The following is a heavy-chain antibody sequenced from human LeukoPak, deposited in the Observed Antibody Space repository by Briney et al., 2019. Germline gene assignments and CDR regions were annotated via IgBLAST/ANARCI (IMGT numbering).Heavy chain of an antibody. CDR1: GFTFSSYA. V-gene: IGHV3-30*04. D-gene: IGHD3-9*01. J-gene: IGHJ4*02. CDR3: ARALDAILTGYLDY. Sequence: PGRSLRLSCAASGFTFSSYAMHWVRQAPGKGLEWVAVISYDGSNKYYADSVKGRFTISRDNSKNKLYLQMNSLRAEDTAVYYCARALDAILTGYLDYWGQGTLVTVSS. CDR2: ISYDGSNK.